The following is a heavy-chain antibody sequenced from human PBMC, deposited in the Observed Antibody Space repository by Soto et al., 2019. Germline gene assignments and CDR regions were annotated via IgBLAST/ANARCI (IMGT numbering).Heavy chain of an antibody. CDR2: ISGSGGST. Sequence: GGSVRLSCAASGFTFSSYAMSWVRQAPGKGLEWVSAISGSGGSTYYADSVKGRFTISRDNSKNTLYLQMNSLRAEDTAVYYCAKDPWTWSYYYYYMDVWGKGTTVTVSS. CDR1: GFTFSSYA. CDR3: AKDPWTWSYYYYYMDV. D-gene: IGHD1-1*01. V-gene: IGHV3-23*01. J-gene: IGHJ6*03.